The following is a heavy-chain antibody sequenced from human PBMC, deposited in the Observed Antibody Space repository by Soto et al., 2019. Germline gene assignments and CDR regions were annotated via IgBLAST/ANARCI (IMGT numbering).Heavy chain of an antibody. CDR2: IWYDGSNK. Sequence: PGGALRLSCVASGFTFSSYGMHWVRQAPGKGLEWVAVIWYDGSNKYYADTVKGRFTISRDNSKNTLCLQMNSLRAEDTAVYYCARDGSYEGYCTNGVCYTNYFDYWGQGTLVTVSS. J-gene: IGHJ4*02. CDR3: ARDGSYEGYCTNGVCYTNYFDY. D-gene: IGHD2-8*01. V-gene: IGHV3-33*01. CDR1: GFTFSSYG.